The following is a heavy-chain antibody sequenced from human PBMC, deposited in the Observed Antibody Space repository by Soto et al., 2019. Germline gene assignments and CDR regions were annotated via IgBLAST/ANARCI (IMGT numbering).Heavy chain of an antibody. J-gene: IGHJ4*01. Sequence: GGSLRLSCAASGFTFSSYGMHWVRQAPGKGLEWVAVISYDGSNKYYADSVKGRFTISRDNSKNTLYLQMNSLRAEDTAVYYSVVQGYCSGGSCYPRVYFDYWGQGTLVTVSS. V-gene: IGHV3-30*03. CDR2: ISYDGSNK. D-gene: IGHD2-15*01. CDR1: GFTFSSYG. CDR3: VVQGYCSGGSCYPRVYFDY.